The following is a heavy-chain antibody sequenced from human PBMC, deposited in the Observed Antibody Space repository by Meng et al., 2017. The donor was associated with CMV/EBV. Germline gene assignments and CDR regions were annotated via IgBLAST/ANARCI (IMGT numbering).Heavy chain of an antibody. V-gene: IGHV1-18*01. CDR2: ISAYNGNT. CDR3: ARDLIAVRPGWFDP. Sequence: SGSTFTTSGISGVRQAPGQGLEWMGWISAYNGNTNYAQRIQGRVTMTTDTSRSTAYMELRSLRYDDTAVYYCARDLIAVRPGWFDPWGQGTLVTVSS. CDR1: GSTFTTSG. D-gene: IGHD6-6*01. J-gene: IGHJ5*02.